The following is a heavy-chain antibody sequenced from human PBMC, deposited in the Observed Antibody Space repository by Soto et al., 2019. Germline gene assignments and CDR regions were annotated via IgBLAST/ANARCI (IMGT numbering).Heavy chain of an antibody. CDR3: ATNSPYYYDSSGYYSPRIDY. D-gene: IGHD3-22*01. Sequence: LRLSCAASGFTVRSNHMSWVRQAPGKGLEWVSVIYSGGSTYYADSVKGRFTISRDNSKNTLYLQMNSLRAEDTAVYYCATNSPYYYDSSGYYSPRIDYWGQGTLVTVSS. CDR2: IYSGGST. CDR1: GFTVRSNH. J-gene: IGHJ4*02. V-gene: IGHV3-53*01.